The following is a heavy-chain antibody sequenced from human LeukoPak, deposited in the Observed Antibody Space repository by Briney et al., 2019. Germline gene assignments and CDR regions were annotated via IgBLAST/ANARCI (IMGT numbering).Heavy chain of an antibody. Sequence: SETLSLTCTVSGGSISSYYWGWIRQPPGKGLEWIGRIYTSGSTNYNPSLKSRVTMSVDTSKNQFSLKLSSVTAADTAMYYCARDGWSGSYFFDYWGQGTLVTVSS. CDR1: GGSISSYY. D-gene: IGHD1-26*01. CDR3: ARDGWSGSYFFDY. CDR2: IYTSGST. V-gene: IGHV4-4*07. J-gene: IGHJ4*02.